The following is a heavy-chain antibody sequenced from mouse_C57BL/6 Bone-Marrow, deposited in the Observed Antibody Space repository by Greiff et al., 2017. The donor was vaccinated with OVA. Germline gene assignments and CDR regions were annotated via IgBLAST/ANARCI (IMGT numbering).Heavy chain of an antibody. V-gene: IGHV1-7*01. CDR3: ARVGYQYYYAMDY. CDR2: INPSSGYT. D-gene: IGHD2-14*01. CDR1: GYTFTSYW. Sequence: QVQLQQSGAELAKPGASVKLSCKASGYTFTSYWMHWVKQRPGQGLEWIGYINPSSGYTKYNQKFKDKATLTADKSSSTAYMQLSSLTYEDSAVYCCARVGYQYYYAMDYWGQGTSVTVSS. J-gene: IGHJ4*01.